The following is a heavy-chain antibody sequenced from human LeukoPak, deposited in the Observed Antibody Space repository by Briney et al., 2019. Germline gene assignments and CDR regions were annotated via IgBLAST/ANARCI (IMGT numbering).Heavy chain of an antibody. V-gene: IGHV4-39*01. CDR3: ARHVAVADNYFDY. CDR1: GGSISSSSYY. D-gene: IGHD6-19*01. Sequence: SETLSLTCTVSGGSISSSSYYWGWLRQPPGKGLEWIGSIYYSGSTYYNPSLKSRVTISVDTSKNQFSLKLSSVTAADTAVYYCARHVAVADNYFDYWGQGTLVTVSS. CDR2: IYYSGST. J-gene: IGHJ4*02.